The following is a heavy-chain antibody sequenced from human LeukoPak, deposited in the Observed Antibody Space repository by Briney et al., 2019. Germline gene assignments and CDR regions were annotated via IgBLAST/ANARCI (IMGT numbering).Heavy chain of an antibody. CDR2: IYYSGST. CDR1: GGSISSYY. J-gene: IGHJ6*03. CDR3: ARRPYSSSWYVRLYMDV. Sequence: PSETLSLTCTVSGGSISSYYWSWIRQPPGKGLEWIGYIYYSGSTNYNPSLKSRVTISVDTSKNQFSLKLSSVTAADTAVYYCARRPYSSSWYVRLYMDVWGKGTTVTVSS. D-gene: IGHD6-13*01. V-gene: IGHV4-59*12.